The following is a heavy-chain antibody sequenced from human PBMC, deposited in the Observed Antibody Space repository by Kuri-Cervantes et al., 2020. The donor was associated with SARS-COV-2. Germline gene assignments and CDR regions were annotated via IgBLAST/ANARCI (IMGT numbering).Heavy chain of an antibody. CDR1: GYTFTGYY. CDR2: INPNSGGT. CDR3: ARLSLYYDFWSGYLH. J-gene: IGHJ4*02. V-gene: IGHV1-2*02. D-gene: IGHD3-3*01. Sequence: ASVKVSCKASGYTFTGYYMHWVRQAPGQGLEWMGWINPNSGGTNYAQKFQGRVTMTTDTSTSTAYMELRSLRSGDTAVYYCARLSLYYDFWSGYLHWGQGTLVTVSS.